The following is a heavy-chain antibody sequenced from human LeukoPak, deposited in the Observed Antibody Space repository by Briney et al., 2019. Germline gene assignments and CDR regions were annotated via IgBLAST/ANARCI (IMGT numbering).Heavy chain of an antibody. V-gene: IGHV7-4-1*02. CDR1: GYTFINYP. CDR2: INTNTGNP. J-gene: IGHJ6*02. Sequence: ASVKVSCKASGYTFINYPMNWVRQAPGQGLEWMGWINTNTGNPTYAQGFTGRFVFSLDTSVTTAYLQISSLKAEDTAVYYCARDTYCSGGSCYLTYGMDVWGQGTTVTVSS. CDR3: ARDTYCSGGSCYLTYGMDV. D-gene: IGHD2-15*01.